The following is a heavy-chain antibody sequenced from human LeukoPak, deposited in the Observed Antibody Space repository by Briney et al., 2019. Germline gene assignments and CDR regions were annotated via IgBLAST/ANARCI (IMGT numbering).Heavy chain of an antibody. CDR3: ATDFGPNADAFDI. J-gene: IGHJ3*02. D-gene: IGHD3-10*01. Sequence: ASVKVSCKASGYTFTGYYMHWVRQAPGQGLEWMGWINPNSGGTNYAQKFQGRVTMTRDTSISTAYMELSRLRSDDTAVYYCATDFGPNADAFDIWGQGTMVTVSS. V-gene: IGHV1-2*02. CDR2: INPNSGGT. CDR1: GYTFTGYY.